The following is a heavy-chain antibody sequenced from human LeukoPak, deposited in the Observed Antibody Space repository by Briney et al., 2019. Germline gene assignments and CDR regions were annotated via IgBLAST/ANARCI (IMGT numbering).Heavy chain of an antibody. CDR3: ARVGGDYYDSSGYSPVFDY. CDR1: GFTFSSYE. V-gene: IGHV3-48*03. CDR2: ISSSGSTI. Sequence: GGSLGLSCAASGFTFSSYEMNWVRQAPGKGLEWVSYISSSGSTIYYADSVKGRFTISRDNAKNSLYLQMNSLRAEDTAVYYCARVGGDYYDSSGYSPVFDYWGQGTLVTVSS. D-gene: IGHD3-22*01. J-gene: IGHJ4*02.